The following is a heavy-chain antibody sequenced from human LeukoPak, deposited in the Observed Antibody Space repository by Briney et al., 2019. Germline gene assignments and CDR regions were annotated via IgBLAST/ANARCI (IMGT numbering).Heavy chain of an antibody. V-gene: IGHV4-39*07. CDR3: ARFISVAGTGNFDY. Sequence: KPSETLSLTCTVSGGSISSSSYYWGWIRQPPGKGLEWIGSIYYSGSTYYNPSLKSRVTISVDTSKNQFSLKLSSVTAADTAVYYCARFISVAGTGNFDYWGQGTLVTVSS. CDR2: IYYSGST. J-gene: IGHJ4*02. D-gene: IGHD6-19*01. CDR1: GGSISSSSYY.